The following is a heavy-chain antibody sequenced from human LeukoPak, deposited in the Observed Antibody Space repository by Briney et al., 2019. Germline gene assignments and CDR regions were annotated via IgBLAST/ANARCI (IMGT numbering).Heavy chain of an antibody. Sequence: ASVKVSCKVSGYTLTELSMHWVRQAPGKGLEWMGGFDPKDGETIYAQKFQGRVTMTEDTSTDTAYMELSSLRSEDTAVYYCATDRIAVAGLDYWGQGTLVTVSS. CDR3: ATDRIAVAGLDY. CDR2: FDPKDGET. D-gene: IGHD6-19*01. V-gene: IGHV1-24*01. J-gene: IGHJ4*02. CDR1: GYTLTELS.